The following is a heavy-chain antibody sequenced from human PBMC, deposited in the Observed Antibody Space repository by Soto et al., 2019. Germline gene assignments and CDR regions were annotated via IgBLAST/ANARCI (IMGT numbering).Heavy chain of an antibody. V-gene: IGHV4-31*03. CDR2: IYYSGST. CDR3: ARGRAGFFWSGSSDNWFDP. Sequence: QVQLQESGPGLVKPSQTLSLTCTVSGGSISSGGYYWSWIRQHPGKVLEWIGYIYYSGSTYYNPSLQGRVTISVDTSKKQCSLMLMSVTAADTAVYYCARGRAGFFWSGSSDNWFDPWGQGTLVTVSS. D-gene: IGHD3-3*01. CDR1: GGSISSGGYY. J-gene: IGHJ5*02.